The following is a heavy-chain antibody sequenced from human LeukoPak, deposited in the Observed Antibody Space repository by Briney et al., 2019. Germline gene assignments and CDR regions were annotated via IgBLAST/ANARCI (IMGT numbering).Heavy chain of an antibody. CDR1: GYTCTSYY. J-gene: IGHJ4*02. V-gene: IGHV1-46*01. Sequence: ASVKVSCKASGYTCTSYYMHWVRQAPGQGLEWMGIINPSGGSTSYAQKFQGRVTMTRDTSTSTVYMELSSLRSEDTAVYYCARVKYYYDSSGPFDYWGQGTLLTVSS. D-gene: IGHD3-22*01. CDR3: ARVKYYYDSSGPFDY. CDR2: INPSGGST.